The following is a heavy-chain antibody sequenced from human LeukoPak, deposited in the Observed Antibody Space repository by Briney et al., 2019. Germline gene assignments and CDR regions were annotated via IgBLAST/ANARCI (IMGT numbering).Heavy chain of an antibody. CDR3: ATDKNLYGSGSYRFDY. D-gene: IGHD3-10*01. J-gene: IGHJ4*02. V-gene: IGHV1-24*01. CDR1: GYTLTELS. Sequence: ASVKVSCKVSGYTLTELSMHWVRQAPGKGLEWMGGFDPEDGETIYAQKFQGRVTMTEDTSTDTAYMELSSLRSEDTAVYYCATDKNLYGSGSYRFDYWGQGTLVNVSS. CDR2: FDPEDGET.